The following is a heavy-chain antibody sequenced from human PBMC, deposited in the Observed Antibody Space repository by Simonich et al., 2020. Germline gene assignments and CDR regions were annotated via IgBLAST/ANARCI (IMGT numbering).Heavy chain of an antibody. Sequence: QLQLQESGPGLVKPSETLSLTCTVSGGSISSSSYYWCWIRQPPGKGLEWLGSIYFSGSTYYYPSLKSLITISVDTSKNQFSQKLSSVTAADTAVYYCARRGYCSSTSCYDAFDIWGQGTMVTVSS. D-gene: IGHD2-2*01. J-gene: IGHJ3*02. V-gene: IGHV4-39*01. CDR1: GGSISSSSYY. CDR3: ARRGYCSSTSCYDAFDI. CDR2: IYFSGST.